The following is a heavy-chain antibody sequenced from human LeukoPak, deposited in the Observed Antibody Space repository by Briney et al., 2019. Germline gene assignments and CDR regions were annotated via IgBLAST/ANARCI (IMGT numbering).Heavy chain of an antibody. Sequence: SETLSLTCTVSGGSISSYYWSWIRQPPGKGLEWIGYIYYSGSTNYNPSLKSRVTISVDTSKNQFSLKLSSVTAADTAVYYCARVGSWYSGVYFDYWGQGTLVTVSS. CDR3: ARVGSWYSGVYFDY. V-gene: IGHV4-59*12. J-gene: IGHJ4*02. CDR2: IYYSGST. CDR1: GGSISSYY. D-gene: IGHD1-26*01.